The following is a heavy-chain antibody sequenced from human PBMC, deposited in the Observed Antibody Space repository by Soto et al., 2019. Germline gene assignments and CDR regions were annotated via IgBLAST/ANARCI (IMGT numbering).Heavy chain of an antibody. CDR1: GFTCDAYA. D-gene: IGHD5-18*01. Sequence: EVQLVESGGGLVQPGRSLRLSCAASGFTCDAYAMHWVRHAPGKGLEWVSGIRWNSGIIDYADSVKGRFTISRDNAKNALYLQMNSLRAEATALYYCAKGYSYGVLEPLGYWGQGTLVTVSS. CDR3: AKGYSYGVLEPLGY. CDR2: IRWNSGII. J-gene: IGHJ4*02. V-gene: IGHV3-9*01.